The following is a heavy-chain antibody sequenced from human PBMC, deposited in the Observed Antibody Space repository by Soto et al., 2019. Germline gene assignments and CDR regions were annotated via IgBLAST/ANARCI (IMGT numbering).Heavy chain of an antibody. Sequence: GGSLRLACAASGFTFDDYGMSWVRQAPGKGLEWVSGINWNGGSTGYADSVKGRFTISRDNAKNSLYLQMNSLRAEDTALYYCASMATIFGASMQKSGRSDYWGQGTLVTVSS. CDR2: INWNGGST. CDR1: GFTFDDYG. V-gene: IGHV3-20*04. D-gene: IGHD3-3*01. J-gene: IGHJ4*02. CDR3: ASMATIFGASMQKSGRSDY.